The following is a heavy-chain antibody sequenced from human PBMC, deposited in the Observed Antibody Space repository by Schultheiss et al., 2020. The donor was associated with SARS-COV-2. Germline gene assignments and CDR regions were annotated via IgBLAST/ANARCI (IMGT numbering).Heavy chain of an antibody. CDR2: IYHSGST. J-gene: IGHJ4*02. Sequence: SETLSLTCAVSGYSISSGYYWGWIRQPPGKGLEWIGSIYHSGSTYYNPSLKSRVTISVDTSKNRFSLHLTSVTAADTAVYYCARQNLYYDFWSGYYLPYYFDYWGQGTLVTVSS. CDR1: GYSISSGYY. CDR3: ARQNLYYDFWSGYYLPYYFDY. D-gene: IGHD3-3*01. V-gene: IGHV4-38-2*01.